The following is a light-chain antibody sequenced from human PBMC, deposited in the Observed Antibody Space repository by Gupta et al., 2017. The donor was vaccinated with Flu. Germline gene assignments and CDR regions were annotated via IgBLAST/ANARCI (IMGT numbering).Light chain of an antibody. Sequence: EIVLTQSPATLSLSPGESATLSCRASQSVGTSLAWYQQRPGQAPRLLIYDASNRANDLPASFSGSGSGTDFTLTISIRDPEDFAVYYCQQRSNWPFTFGGGTKLEIK. CDR2: DAS. V-gene: IGKV3-11*01. CDR3: QQRSNWPFT. J-gene: IGKJ4*01. CDR1: QSVGTS.